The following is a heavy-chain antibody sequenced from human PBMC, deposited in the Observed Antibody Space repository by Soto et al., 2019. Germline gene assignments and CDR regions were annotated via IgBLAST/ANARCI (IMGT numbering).Heavy chain of an antibody. Sequence: EVQLVESGGGLVKPGGSLRLSCAASGFTFSTYGMNWVRQAPGKGLEWLSSISDSGHYIYYADSVKGRFTISRDNAKNSLFLQMNSLRGEDPAVYYCARSGLALPYSASHWFDPWGHGTLVTVSS. V-gene: IGHV3-21*01. D-gene: IGHD3-22*01. CDR2: ISDSGHYI. CDR3: ARSGLALPYSASHWFDP. CDR1: GFTFSTYG. J-gene: IGHJ5*02.